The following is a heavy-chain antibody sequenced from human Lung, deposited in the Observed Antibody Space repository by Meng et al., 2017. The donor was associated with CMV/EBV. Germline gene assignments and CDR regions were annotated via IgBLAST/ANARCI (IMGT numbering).Heavy chain of an antibody. CDR3: ARLVVVHYIDH. Sequence: CSVAGGSISSSSYYWGWIRQPPGKGLEWIASFYYSGSTFYNPSLKSRVTISVDTSKNQFSLKLSSMTAADTAVYYCARLVVVHYIDHWGQGTLVTVSS. CDR2: FYYSGST. J-gene: IGHJ4*02. CDR1: GGSISSSSYY. V-gene: IGHV4-39*07. D-gene: IGHD2-2*01.